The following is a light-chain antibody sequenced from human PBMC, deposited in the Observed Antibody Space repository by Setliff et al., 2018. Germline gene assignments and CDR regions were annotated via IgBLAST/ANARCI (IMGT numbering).Light chain of an antibody. CDR3: SSYVGSNNFV. Sequence: LAQPPSASGSPGQSVTISCTGTNIDVRGYTYVSWYQQLPGKAPQLIIYDVTKRPSGVPDRFSDSKSGNTASLTVSGLQAEDEADYYCSSYVGSNNFVFGSGTKVTV. J-gene: IGLJ1*01. CDR1: NIDVRGYTY. V-gene: IGLV2-8*01. CDR2: DVT.